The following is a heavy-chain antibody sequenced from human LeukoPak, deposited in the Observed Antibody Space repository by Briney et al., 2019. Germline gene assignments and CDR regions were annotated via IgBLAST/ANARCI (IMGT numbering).Heavy chain of an antibody. V-gene: IGHV3-23*01. CDR2: ISGSGGST. CDR1: GFTFSSYA. D-gene: IGHD6-19*01. CDR3: AKETYSSGWYPYFDY. Sequence: QPGASLRLSCVASGFTFSSYAMSWVRQAPGKGLEWVSGISGSGGSTYYADSVKGRFTISRDNSKNTLFLQMNSLRAEDTAVYYCAKETYSSGWYPYFDYWGQGTLVTVSS. J-gene: IGHJ4*02.